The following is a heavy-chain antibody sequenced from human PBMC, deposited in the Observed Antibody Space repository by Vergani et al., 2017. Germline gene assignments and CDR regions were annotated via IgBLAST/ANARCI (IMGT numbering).Heavy chain of an antibody. CDR3: ARSGLRHQGSYGMDV. J-gene: IGHJ6*02. D-gene: IGHD2-15*01. Sequence: QVQLVQSGAEVKKPGSSVKVSCKASGGTFSSYTISWVRQAPGQGLEWMGRIIPILGLANYAQKFQGRVTITADKSTSTASMELSSLRSEDTAVYYCARSGLRHQGSYGMDVWGQGTTVTVSS. V-gene: IGHV1-69*02. CDR2: IIPILGLA. CDR1: GGTFSSYT.